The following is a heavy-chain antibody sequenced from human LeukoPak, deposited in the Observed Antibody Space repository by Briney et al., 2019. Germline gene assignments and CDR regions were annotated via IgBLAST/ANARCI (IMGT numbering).Heavy chain of an antibody. V-gene: IGHV4-59*12. D-gene: IGHD3-10*01. Sequence: PSETLSLTCTVSGGSINTYYWSWLRQPPGKGLEWIGYISYSGSTDYNPSLKGRVTISVDTSKNQFSLKLSSVTAADTAVYYCARVRLRYYRSFDPWGQGTLVTVSS. CDR2: ISYSGST. CDR1: GGSINTYY. CDR3: ARVRLRYYRSFDP. J-gene: IGHJ5*02.